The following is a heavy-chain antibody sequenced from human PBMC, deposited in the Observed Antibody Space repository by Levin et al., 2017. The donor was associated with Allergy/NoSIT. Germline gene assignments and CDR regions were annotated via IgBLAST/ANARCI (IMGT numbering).Heavy chain of an antibody. CDR1: GFTFSSYA. CDR3: AREVGGYDVGSDY. V-gene: IGHV3-30-3*01. D-gene: IGHD5-12*01. Sequence: GGSLRLSCAASGFTFSSYAMHWVRQAPGKGLEWVAVISYDGSNKYYADSVKGRFTISRDNSKNTLYLQMNSLRAEDTAVYYCAREVGGYDVGSDYWGQGTLVTVSS. J-gene: IGHJ4*02. CDR2: ISYDGSNK.